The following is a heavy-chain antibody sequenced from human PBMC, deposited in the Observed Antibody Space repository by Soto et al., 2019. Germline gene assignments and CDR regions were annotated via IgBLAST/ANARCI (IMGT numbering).Heavy chain of an antibody. V-gene: IGHV3-30*18. CDR2: ILYDGSNK. CDR1: GFTFSSYG. CDR3: AKDLLAWASSGWFDY. J-gene: IGHJ5*01. D-gene: IGHD6-19*01. Sequence: QVQLVESGGGVVQPGRSLRLSCAASGFTFSSYGMHWVRQSPGKGLEWVAVILYDGSNKYYADSVKGRFTISRDNSKNTLYLQMNSLRAEDTAVYYCAKDLLAWASSGWFDYWGQGTLVTVSS.